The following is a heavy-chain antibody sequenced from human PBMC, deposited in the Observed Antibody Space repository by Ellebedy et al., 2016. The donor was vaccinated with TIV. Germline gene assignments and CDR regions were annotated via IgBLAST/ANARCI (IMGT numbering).Heavy chain of an antibody. V-gene: IGHV3-48*02. CDR3: ARSPMIRGVITHFDY. Sequence: PGGSLRLSCAASGFTFTTYSMNWVRQAPGKGLEWVSYINSGGTTRYYADSVQGRFTISRDTAQGSLYLQMNSLRDEDTAVYYCARSPMIRGVITHFDYWGQGTLVIVSS. CDR2: INSGGTTR. CDR1: GFTFTTYS. D-gene: IGHD3-10*01. J-gene: IGHJ4*02.